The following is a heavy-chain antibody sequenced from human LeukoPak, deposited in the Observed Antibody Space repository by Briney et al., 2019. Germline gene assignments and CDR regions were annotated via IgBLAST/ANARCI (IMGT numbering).Heavy chain of an antibody. D-gene: IGHD6-13*01. Sequence: GGSLRLSCEGSGFSLSAYNMNWVRQAPGKGLESVSYISSSSATIFYADSVKGRFTISRDNAKNSLYLQMNSLRAEDTAVYYCARVGSSSWYLDYWGQGTLVTVSS. CDR2: ISSSSATI. CDR3: ARVGSSSWYLDY. CDR1: GFSLSAYN. V-gene: IGHV3-48*04. J-gene: IGHJ4*02.